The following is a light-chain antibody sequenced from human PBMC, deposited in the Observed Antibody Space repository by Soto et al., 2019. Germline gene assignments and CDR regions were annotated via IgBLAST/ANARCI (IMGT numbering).Light chain of an antibody. CDR1: QSVSSY. V-gene: IGKV3-11*01. CDR3: QPPRKGPPMT. J-gene: IGKJ5*01. CDR2: DAP. Sequence: IVLTQRAATLSLSPGERATFSCRACQSVSSYLDWYQQKPCLAPRLLIYDAPNRATGIPARFSVSGYGTDFTLTMRCLESDDIALHYCQPPRKGPPMTFRLGTRLEIK.